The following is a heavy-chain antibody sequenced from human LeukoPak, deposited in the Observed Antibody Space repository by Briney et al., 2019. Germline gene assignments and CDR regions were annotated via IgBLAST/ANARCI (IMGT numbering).Heavy chain of an antibody. CDR3: ARGLDVAGGWFDP. Sequence: GGSLRLSCAASGFTVSRNHMSWVRQAPEKGLEWVSVIYSGGDTYYADSVKGRFTISRDTSKNTLYLQMKSLRVEDTAVYYCARGLDVAGGWFDPWGQGTLVTVSS. J-gene: IGHJ5*02. D-gene: IGHD6-19*01. CDR2: IYSGGDT. V-gene: IGHV3-66*01. CDR1: GFTVSRNH.